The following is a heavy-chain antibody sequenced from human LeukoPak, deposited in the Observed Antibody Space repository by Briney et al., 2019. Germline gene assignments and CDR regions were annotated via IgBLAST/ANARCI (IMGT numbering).Heavy chain of an antibody. V-gene: IGHV3-21*01. CDR3: ARDRSGSYYERYYYYYYMDV. D-gene: IGHD1-26*01. CDR2: ISSRSSYI. Sequence: PGGSLRLSCAASGFTFSGYSMNWVRQAPGKGLEWVSSISSRSSYIFYADSVKGRFTISRDNAKNSLYLQMNSLRAEDTAVYYCARDRSGSYYERYYYYYYMDVWGKGTTVTVSS. J-gene: IGHJ6*03. CDR1: GFTFSGYS.